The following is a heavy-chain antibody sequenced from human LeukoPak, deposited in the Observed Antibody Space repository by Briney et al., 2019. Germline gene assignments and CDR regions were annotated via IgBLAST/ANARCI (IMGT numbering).Heavy chain of an antibody. CDR1: GLSVSGNH. D-gene: IGHD3-10*01. CDR2: INNEAST. CDR3: ANGSGVFDP. J-gene: IGHJ5*02. Sequence: GGSLRLSCAASGLSVSGNHMSWVRQAPGKVLEWVSLINNEASTDYADSVKGRFSISRDYSKNTLYLQMNSLKAEDTAVYYCANGSGVFDPWGQGTLVTVSS. V-gene: IGHV3-66*01.